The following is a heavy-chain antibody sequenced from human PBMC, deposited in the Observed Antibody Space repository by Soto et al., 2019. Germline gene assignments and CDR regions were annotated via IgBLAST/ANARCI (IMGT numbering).Heavy chain of an antibody. V-gene: IGHV4-59*02. CDR1: DGSVSSYF. CDR3: ARGVGSSPPRY. D-gene: IGHD3-9*01. J-gene: IGHJ4*02. CDR2: IYYNGRP. Sequence: SETLSLTCSVSDGSVSSYFWNWIRQPPGKGLEWIGNIYYNGRPYYSPSLKSRVTISADTSKNQISLKLTSATAADTAVYYCARGVGSSPPRYWGRGTLVTVSS.